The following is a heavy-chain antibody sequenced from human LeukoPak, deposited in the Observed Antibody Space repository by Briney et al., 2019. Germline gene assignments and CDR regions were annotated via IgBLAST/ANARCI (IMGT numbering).Heavy chain of an antibody. CDR2: IYYSGST. D-gene: IGHD5-12*01. V-gene: IGHV4-39*01. J-gene: IGHJ4*02. CDR3: ARQGYSGYDGY. CDR1: GGSISSSSYY. Sequence: PSETLSLTCSVSGGSISSSSYYWGWIRQPPGKGLEWIGSIYYSGSTYYNPSLKSRVTISVDTSKNQFSLKLSSVTAADTAVYYCARQGYSGYDGYWGQGTLVTVSS.